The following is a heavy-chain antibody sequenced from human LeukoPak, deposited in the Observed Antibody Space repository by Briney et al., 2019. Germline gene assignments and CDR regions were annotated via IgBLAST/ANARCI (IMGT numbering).Heavy chain of an antibody. CDR2: IKQDGSEK. CDR1: GFTFSRFW. Sequence: GGSLRLSCAASGFTFSRFWMSWVRQAPGKGLEWVANIKQDGSEKYYVDSVKGRFTISRDNAKNSLYLQMNSLRAEDTAVFYCARDGTYTDYDPDFDIWGQGTLVTISS. D-gene: IGHD5-12*01. V-gene: IGHV3-7*04. J-gene: IGHJ4*02. CDR3: ARDGTYTDYDPDFDI.